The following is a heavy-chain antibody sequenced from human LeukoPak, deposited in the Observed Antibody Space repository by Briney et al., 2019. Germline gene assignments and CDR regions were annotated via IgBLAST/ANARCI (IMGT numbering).Heavy chain of an antibody. CDR1: GYTFSNYW. CDR3: ARLGTPYYYYYMDV. D-gene: IGHD1-1*01. Sequence: GESLKISCQGSGYTFSNYWIAXXXHMPGNGLXXXGIIYPXDSDTKYSPSFQGQVSISAXKSINTAYLQWTRVKASDTAIYYCARLGTPYYYYYMDVWGRGTTVTVSS. J-gene: IGHJ6*03. CDR2: IYPXDSDT. V-gene: IGHV5-51*01.